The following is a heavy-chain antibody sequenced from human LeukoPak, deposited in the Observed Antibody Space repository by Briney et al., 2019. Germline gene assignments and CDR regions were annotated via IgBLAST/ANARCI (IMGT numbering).Heavy chain of an antibody. J-gene: IGHJ5*02. CDR2: IYSGGST. Sequence: GRSLRLSCAASGFTVSSNYMSWVRQAPGKGLEWVSVIYSGGSTYYADSVKGRFTISRHNSKNTLYLQMNSLRAEDTAAYYCAASPYDSSGYYYPWGQGTLVTVSS. CDR3: AASPYDSSGYYYP. V-gene: IGHV3-53*04. D-gene: IGHD3-22*01. CDR1: GFTVSSNY.